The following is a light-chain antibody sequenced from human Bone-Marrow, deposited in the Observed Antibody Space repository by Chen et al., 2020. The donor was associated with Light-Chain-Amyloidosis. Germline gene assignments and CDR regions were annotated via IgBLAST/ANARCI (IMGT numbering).Light chain of an antibody. J-gene: IGKJ4*01. CDR3: QQYGTSPLT. V-gene: IGKV3-20*01. CDR1: RTISSNY. CDR2: GSS. Sequence: EIVLTPSPGTLSLSPGEGANLSCRASRTISSNYLTWYQQKFGQAPRLLIYGSSSRATGIPDRFTGSGSGTDFTLTISRLEPEDFAMYYCQQYGTSPLTFGGGTKVEIK.